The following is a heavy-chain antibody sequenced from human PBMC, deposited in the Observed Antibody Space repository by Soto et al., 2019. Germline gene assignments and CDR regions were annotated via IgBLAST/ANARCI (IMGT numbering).Heavy chain of an antibody. CDR1: GGSFSGYY. CDR2: INHSGNT. J-gene: IGHJ4*02. Sequence: SETLSLTCAVYGGSFSGYYWTWIRQPPGKGRGWIVEINHSGNTNYNPSLKSRVTISLDMSKNQFSLKLRSVTTADTAVYYCARGFHSSALFSRYTKFDNWGQGTLVTVSS. CDR3: ARGFHSSALFSRYTKFDN. D-gene: IGHD6-6*01. V-gene: IGHV4-34*01.